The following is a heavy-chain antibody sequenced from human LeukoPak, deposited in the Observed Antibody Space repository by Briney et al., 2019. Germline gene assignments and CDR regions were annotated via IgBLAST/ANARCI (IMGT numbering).Heavy chain of an antibody. D-gene: IGHD6-13*01. Sequence: PGGSLRLSCAGSGFTFRSYAMSWVRQSPVKGLEWVSAISDSGDGTYYADSVEGRFTISRDNSKNTLYLQMNSLRAEDTAVYYCAKDYSSADPLFFDYWGQGTLVTVSS. CDR1: GFTFRSYA. CDR2: ISDSGDGT. V-gene: IGHV3-23*01. CDR3: AKDYSSADPLFFDY. J-gene: IGHJ4*02.